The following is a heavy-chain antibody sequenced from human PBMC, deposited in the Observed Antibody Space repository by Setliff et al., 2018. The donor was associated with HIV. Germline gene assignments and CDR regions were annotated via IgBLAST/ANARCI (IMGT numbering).Heavy chain of an antibody. CDR3: ARPYSSSSYYYYHMDV. CDR1: GDSVSNGRYY. D-gene: IGHD6-6*01. V-gene: IGHV4-61*09. J-gene: IGHJ6*03. CDR2: IYTSGST. Sequence: SETLSLTCTVSGDSVSNGRYYWSWIRQPAGKGLEWIGHIYTSGSTDYNPSLKSRVTISVGTSKNQFSLKMSSVTAADTAVYYCARPYSSSSYYYYHMDVWG.